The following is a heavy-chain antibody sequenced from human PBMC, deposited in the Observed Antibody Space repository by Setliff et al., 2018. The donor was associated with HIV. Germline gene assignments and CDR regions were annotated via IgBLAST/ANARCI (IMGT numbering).Heavy chain of an antibody. CDR2: IFFTGNT. CDR1: GGSISGYY. V-gene: IGHV4-59*12. CDR3: ARGAYCGGASCSLTRFDP. J-gene: IGHJ5*02. Sequence: PSETLSLTCTVSGGSISGYYWSWIRQPPGKGLEYIGSIFFTGNTIYNPSLKARVTLSVDMSKNQVFLRLSSVTAADAAVYYCARGAYCGGASCSLTRFDPWGQGTLVTVSS. D-gene: IGHD2-15*01.